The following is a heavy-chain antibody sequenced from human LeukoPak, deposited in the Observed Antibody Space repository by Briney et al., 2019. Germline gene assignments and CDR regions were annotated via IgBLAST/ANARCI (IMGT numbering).Heavy chain of an antibody. CDR1: GGSISSYY. CDR3: ARDYSSSSQYAFDI. Sequence: SSETLSLTCTVSGGSISSYYWSWIRQPPGKGLEWIGDIYYSGSTKYNPSLKSRVAISVDTSKNQFSLKLSSVTAADTAVYYCARDYSSSSQYAFDIWGQGTMVTVSS. J-gene: IGHJ3*02. V-gene: IGHV4-59*01. CDR2: IYYSGST. D-gene: IGHD6-13*01.